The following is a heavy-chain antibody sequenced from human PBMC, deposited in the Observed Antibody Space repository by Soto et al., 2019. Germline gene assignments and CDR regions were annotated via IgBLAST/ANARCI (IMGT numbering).Heavy chain of an antibody. J-gene: IGHJ3*02. CDR2: INHSGST. V-gene: IGHV4-34*01. D-gene: IGHD5-12*01. CDR3: ARAQWLEMATSNDAFDI. CDR1: GGSFSGYY. Sequence: SETLSLTCAVYGGSFSGYYWSWIRQPPGKGLEWIGEINHSGSTNYNPSLKSRVTISVDTSKNQFSLKLSSVTAADTAVYYCARAQWLEMATSNDAFDIWGQGTMVTVSS.